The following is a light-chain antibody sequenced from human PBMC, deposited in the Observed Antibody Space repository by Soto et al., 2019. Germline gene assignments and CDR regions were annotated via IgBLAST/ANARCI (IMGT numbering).Light chain of an antibody. Sequence: EIVLTQSPATLSLSPGERATLSCRASQSVSSYLSLYQQKPCQAPRLLLYDASTRATGIPARFSGSGSGTAFTLTISSLEHEDFAVYYCQQRSNWPPITFGQGTRLEIK. CDR1: QSVSSY. CDR2: DAS. J-gene: IGKJ5*01. V-gene: IGKV3-11*01. CDR3: QQRSNWPPIT.